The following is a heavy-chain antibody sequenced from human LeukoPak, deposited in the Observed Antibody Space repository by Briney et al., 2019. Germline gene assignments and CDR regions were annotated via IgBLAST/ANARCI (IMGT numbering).Heavy chain of an antibody. D-gene: IGHD2/OR15-2a*01. CDR3: ARGRDYSHSTNYPRAFDI. Sequence: KPSETLSLTCAVYGGSFSGYYWSWIRQPPGKGLEWIGEINHSGSTNYNPSLKSRVTISVDTSKNQFSLKLSSVTAADTAVYYCARGRDYSHSTNYPRAFDIWGQGTMVIVSS. J-gene: IGHJ3*02. CDR2: INHSGST. V-gene: IGHV4-34*01. CDR1: GGSFSGYY.